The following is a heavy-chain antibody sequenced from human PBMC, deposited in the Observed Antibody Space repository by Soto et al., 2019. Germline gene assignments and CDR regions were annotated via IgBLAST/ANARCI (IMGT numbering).Heavy chain of an antibody. D-gene: IGHD1-26*01. CDR2: VYHSGST. CDR1: GDSIGSSSYH. V-gene: IGHV4-39*01. CDR3: ARHFDSGSLGTYFDS. Sequence: SETLSLTCTVSGDSIGSSSYHWGWIRQPPGKGLEWIGSVYHSGSTYYTPSLKSRITISVDTSKNQFSLKLSSVTAADTAVYYCARHFDSGSLGTYFDSWGQGPLVTVSS. J-gene: IGHJ4*02.